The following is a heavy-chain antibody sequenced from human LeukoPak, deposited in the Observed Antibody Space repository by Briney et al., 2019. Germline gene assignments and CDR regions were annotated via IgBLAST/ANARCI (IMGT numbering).Heavy chain of an antibody. V-gene: IGHV3-53*04. CDR3: ARGQPLGISGHGMDV. J-gene: IGHJ6*02. Sequence: PGGSLRLSCAASGFTVSSNYMSWVRQAPGKGLEWVSVIYSGGSTYYADSVKGRFTISRHNSKNTLYLQMNSLRAEDTAVYYCARGQPLGISGHGMDVWGQGTTVTVSS. CDR2: IYSGGST. D-gene: IGHD3-10*01. CDR1: GFTVSSNY.